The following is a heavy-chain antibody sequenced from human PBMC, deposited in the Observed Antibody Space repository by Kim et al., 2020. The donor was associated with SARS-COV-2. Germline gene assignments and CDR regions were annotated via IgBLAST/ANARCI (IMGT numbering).Heavy chain of an antibody. CDR3: ARGPGITMKPFDY. D-gene: IGHD3-22*01. J-gene: IGHJ4*02. V-gene: IGHV4-34*01. Sequence: YNPSLKSRVTISVDTSKNQFSLKLSSVTAADTAVYYCARGPGITMKPFDYWGQGTLVTVSS.